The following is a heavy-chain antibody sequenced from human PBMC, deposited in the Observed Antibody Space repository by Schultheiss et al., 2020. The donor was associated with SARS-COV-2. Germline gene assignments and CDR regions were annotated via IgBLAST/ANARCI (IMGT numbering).Heavy chain of an antibody. CDR1: GYTFTGYY. D-gene: IGHD3-16*01. Sequence: ASVKVSCKASGYTFTGYYMHWVRQAPGQGLEWMGWINPNSGGTNYAQKFQGRVTMTRDTSISTAYMELSRLRSDDTAVYYCARTGFRGTRGGDGWFDPWGQGTLVTVSS. CDR3: ARTGFRGTRGGDGWFDP. CDR2: INPNSGGT. J-gene: IGHJ5*02. V-gene: IGHV1-2*02.